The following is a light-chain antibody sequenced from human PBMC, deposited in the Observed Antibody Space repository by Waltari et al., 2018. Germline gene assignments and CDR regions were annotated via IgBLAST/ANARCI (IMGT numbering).Light chain of an antibody. Sequence: QLVLTQSPSASASLGASVKLTCTLSSGHRSNIIAWHQQPPEKGPRYLMKVNSDGSHSKGDEIPDRFSGSNSGAERYLTISSVQSEDEADYYCQTGCHGTWVFGGGTKLTVL. CDR1: SGHRSNI. V-gene: IGLV4-69*01. CDR2: VNSDGSH. J-gene: IGLJ3*02. CDR3: QTGCHGTWV.